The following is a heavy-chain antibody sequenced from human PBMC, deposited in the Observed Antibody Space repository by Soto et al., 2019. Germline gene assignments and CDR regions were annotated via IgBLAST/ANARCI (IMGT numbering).Heavy chain of an antibody. J-gene: IGHJ6*02. D-gene: IGHD4-4*01. Sequence: ASVKVSCKASGYTFTGYYMHWVRQAPGQGLEWMGWINPNSGGTNYAQKFQGWVTMTRDTSISTVYMERSRLRSDDTAVYYCARSTVDYYYYGMDVWGQGTTVTVSS. CDR1: GYTFTGYY. CDR2: INPNSGGT. V-gene: IGHV1-2*04. CDR3: ARSTVDYYYYGMDV.